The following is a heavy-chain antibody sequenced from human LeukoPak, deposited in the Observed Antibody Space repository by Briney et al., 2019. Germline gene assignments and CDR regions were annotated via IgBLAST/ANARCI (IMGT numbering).Heavy chain of an antibody. V-gene: IGHV3-48*01. Sequence: PGGALRLSCAASGITFSSYSMNWVRQAPGKGLEWVSYISSSGSTIYYADSVKGRFTISRDNSKDTLYLEMSSLRAEDTAVCYCVHIVAVPTAPENYWGQGTLVTVSS. CDR1: GITFSSYS. CDR2: ISSSGSTI. J-gene: IGHJ4*02. D-gene: IGHD2-2*01. CDR3: VHIVAVPTAPENY.